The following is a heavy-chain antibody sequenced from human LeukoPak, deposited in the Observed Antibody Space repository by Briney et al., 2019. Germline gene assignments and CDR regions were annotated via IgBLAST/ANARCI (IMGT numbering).Heavy chain of an antibody. J-gene: IGHJ4*02. D-gene: IGHD5-18*01. CDR2: IYHSGST. CDR1: GGSISSSSYY. CDR3: ARWIQLVWYFDY. V-gene: IGHV4-39*07. Sequence: SETLSLTCTVSGGSISSSSYYWGWVRQPPGKGLEWIGEIYHSGSTNYNPSLKSRVTISVDKSKNQFSLKLSSVTAADTAVYYCARWIQLVWYFDYWGQGTLVTVSS.